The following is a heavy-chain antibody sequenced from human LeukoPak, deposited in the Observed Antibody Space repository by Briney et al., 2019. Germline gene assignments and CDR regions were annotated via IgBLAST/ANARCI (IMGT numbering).Heavy chain of an antibody. J-gene: IGHJ5*02. D-gene: IGHD6-19*01. CDR2: ISPTNRYI. CDR3: AKDLRRDPLAGWFDP. V-gene: IGHV3-21*04. CDR1: GFTFSSYA. Sequence: GGSLRLSCAASGFTFSSYAMSWVRQAPGKGLEWVSSISPTNRYIYYGYSVKGRFTISRDNAKNSLYLQMNSLRAEDTALYYCAKDLRRDPLAGWFDPWGQGTLVTVSS.